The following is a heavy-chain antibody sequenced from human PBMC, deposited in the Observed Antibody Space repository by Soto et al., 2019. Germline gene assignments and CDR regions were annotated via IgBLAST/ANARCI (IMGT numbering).Heavy chain of an antibody. V-gene: IGHV4-31*03. Sequence: TLSLTCTVSGVSISSGGYYWGWIRQHPGKGLEWIGNIYHSGRTYYNPSLKSRVIMSVDTSKNQFSLHLNSVTPEDTAVYYCAREFPYYVSSDSYLDYWGQGALVTVSS. CDR2: IYHSGRT. CDR3: AREFPYYVSSDSYLDY. CDR1: GVSISSGGYY. J-gene: IGHJ4*02. D-gene: IGHD3-16*01.